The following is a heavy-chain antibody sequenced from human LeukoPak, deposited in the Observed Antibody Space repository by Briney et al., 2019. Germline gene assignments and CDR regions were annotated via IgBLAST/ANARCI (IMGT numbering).Heavy chain of an antibody. CDR2: IKQDGSDK. Sequence: GGSLRLSCAASGFTFSSFWMSWVRQAPGKGLEWVANIKQDGSDKYYVDSVKGRFTIPRDNAKNSQYLQMNSLRAEDTAVYYCAKHYDFWTGYNANFDSWGQGTLVTVSS. D-gene: IGHD3-3*01. CDR1: GFTFSSFW. J-gene: IGHJ4*02. V-gene: IGHV3-7*05. CDR3: AKHYDFWTGYNANFDS.